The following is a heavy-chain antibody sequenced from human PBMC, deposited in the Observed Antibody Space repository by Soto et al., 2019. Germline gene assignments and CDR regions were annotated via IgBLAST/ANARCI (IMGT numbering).Heavy chain of an antibody. Sequence: QVQLVQSGAEVKKPGSSVKVSCKASGGTFSSYAISWVRQAPGQGLEWMGGIIPIFGTANYAQKFQGRGTINADESTSTAYMELSSLGSEDTAVYYCARDPYSYCSGGSCYSFGAFDIWGQGTMVTVSS. D-gene: IGHD2-15*01. V-gene: IGHV1-69*12. CDR3: ARDPYSYCSGGSCYSFGAFDI. CDR1: GGTFSSYA. J-gene: IGHJ3*02. CDR2: IIPIFGTA.